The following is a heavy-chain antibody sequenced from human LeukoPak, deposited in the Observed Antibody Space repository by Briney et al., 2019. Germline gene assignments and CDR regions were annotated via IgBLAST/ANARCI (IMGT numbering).Heavy chain of an antibody. Sequence: SLRLSCAASGFTFDDYAMHWVRQAPGKGLEWVSGISWNSGRIGYADSVKGRFTISRDNAKNSLYLQMNSLRAEDTAVYYCARGRIAAAGTIDYWGQGALVTVSS. CDR1: GFTFDDYA. CDR3: ARGRIAAAGTIDY. J-gene: IGHJ4*02. D-gene: IGHD6-13*01. CDR2: ISWNSGRI. V-gene: IGHV3-9*01.